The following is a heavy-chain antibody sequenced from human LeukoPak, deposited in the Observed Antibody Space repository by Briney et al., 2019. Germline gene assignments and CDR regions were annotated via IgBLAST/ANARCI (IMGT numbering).Heavy chain of an antibody. Sequence: SQTLSLTCAISRDSVSSKSVSWSWIRQSPSGGLEFLGRTRYRSTWMTFYSLSVQSRMTINADTSRNHVSLRLNSVTPEDTALYYCVRDFNWGFDYWGQGTLVTVSS. J-gene: IGHJ4*02. CDR2: TRYRSTWMT. V-gene: IGHV6-1*01. CDR1: RDSVSSKSVS. D-gene: IGHD7-27*01. CDR3: VRDFNWGFDY.